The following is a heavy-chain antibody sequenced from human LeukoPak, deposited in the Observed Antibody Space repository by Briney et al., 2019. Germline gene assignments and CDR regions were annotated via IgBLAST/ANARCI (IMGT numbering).Heavy chain of an antibody. CDR3: AKDLLLYGSGKYYFDY. CDR1: GFTFSSYG. V-gene: IGHV3-30*02. Sequence: GGSLRLSCAASGFTFSSYGMHWVRQAPGKGLEWVAFIRYDGSNKYYADSVKGRFTISRDNSKNTLYLQMNSLRAEDTAVYYCAKDLLLYGSGKYYFDYWGQGTLVTVSS. J-gene: IGHJ4*02. D-gene: IGHD3-10*01. CDR2: IRYDGSNK.